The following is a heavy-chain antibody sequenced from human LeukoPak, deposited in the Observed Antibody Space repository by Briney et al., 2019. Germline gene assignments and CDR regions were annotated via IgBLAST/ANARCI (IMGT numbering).Heavy chain of an antibody. D-gene: IGHD3-22*01. Sequence: GGSLRLSCAASGFTFSSYGMHWVREAPGKGLEWLAFIRYDGSSKYYAESVKGQFTISRDNSKNTLYLQLNSLRAEDTAVYYCARESESYDSSGSTFAYWRHGTLVTVSS. CDR1: GFTFSSYG. CDR3: ARESESYDSSGSTFAY. CDR2: IRYDGSSK. V-gene: IGHV3-30*02. J-gene: IGHJ4*01.